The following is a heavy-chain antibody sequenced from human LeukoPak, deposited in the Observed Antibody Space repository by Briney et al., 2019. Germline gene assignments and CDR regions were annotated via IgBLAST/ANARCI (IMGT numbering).Heavy chain of an antibody. Sequence: GESLKISCKGSGYGFTSYWIGWVRQMPGKGLEWMGIIYPGDSDTRYSPSFQGQVTISADKSISTAYLQWSSLKASDTAMYYCARSLRGASLWYYFDYWGQGTLVTVSS. CDR3: ARSLRGASLWYYFDY. J-gene: IGHJ4*02. CDR2: IYPGDSDT. D-gene: IGHD2-21*01. V-gene: IGHV5-51*01. CDR1: GYGFTSYW.